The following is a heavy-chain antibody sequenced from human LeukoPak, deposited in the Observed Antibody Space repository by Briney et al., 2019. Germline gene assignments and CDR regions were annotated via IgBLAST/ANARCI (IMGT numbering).Heavy chain of an antibody. CDR1: GGSFSGYY. CDR2: INHSGST. J-gene: IGHJ4*02. D-gene: IGHD3-22*01. V-gene: IGHV4-34*01. Sequence: SETLSLTCAVYGGSFSGYYWSWIRQPPGKGLEWIGEINHSGSTNYNPSLKSRVTISVDTSKNQFSLKLSSVTAADTAVYYCARGLPPYYYDSSGYYYGVYFDYWGQGTLVTVSS. CDR3: ARGLPPYYYDSSGYYYGVYFDY.